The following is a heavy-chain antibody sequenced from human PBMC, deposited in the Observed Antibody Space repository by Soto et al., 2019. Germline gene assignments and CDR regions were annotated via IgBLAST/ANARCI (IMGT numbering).Heavy chain of an antibody. D-gene: IGHD2-2*01. CDR2: ISSSGSTI. CDR1: GFTFSSYS. V-gene: IGHV3-48*01. J-gene: IGHJ5*02. Sequence: PGGSLRLSCAASGFTFSSYSMNWVRQALGKGLEWVSYISSSGSTIHYADSVKGRFTIARDNAKISLYLQMNSLRAEDTAVYYCARPYCISTSCYLNWFDPWGQGTLVTVSS. CDR3: ARPYCISTSCYLNWFDP.